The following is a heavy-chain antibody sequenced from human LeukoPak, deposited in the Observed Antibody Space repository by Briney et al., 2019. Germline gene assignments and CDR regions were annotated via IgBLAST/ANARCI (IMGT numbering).Heavy chain of an antibody. Sequence: ASVKVSCKVSGYTLTELSIHWVRQAPGKGLEWMGGFDPEDGDTVYAQRFQDRVTLTEDTSTDTAYMELSSLSSEDTAVYYCATGAYPHPEMASPGFVAAAAWVYWGQGTLVTVSS. D-gene: IGHD6-25*01. CDR3: ATGAYPHPEMASPGFVAAAAWVY. CDR1: GYTLTELS. J-gene: IGHJ4*02. CDR2: FDPEDGDT. V-gene: IGHV1-24*01.